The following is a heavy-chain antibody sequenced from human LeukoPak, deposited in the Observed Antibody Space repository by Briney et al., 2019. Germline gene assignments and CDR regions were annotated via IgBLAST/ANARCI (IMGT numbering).Heavy chain of an antibody. D-gene: IGHD1-1*01. CDR2: ISSSGSTI. CDR1: GFTFSSYE. J-gene: IGHJ4*02. V-gene: IGHV3-48*03. CDR3: ATLVNYWSFDY. Sequence: GGSLRLSCAASGFTFSSYEMNWVRQAPGKGLEWVSYISSSGSTIYYTDSVKGRFTISRDNAKNSLYLQMNSLRAEDTAVYYCATLVNYWSFDYWGQGTLVTVSS.